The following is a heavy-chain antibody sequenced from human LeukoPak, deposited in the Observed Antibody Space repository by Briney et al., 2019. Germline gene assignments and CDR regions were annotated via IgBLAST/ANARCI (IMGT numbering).Heavy chain of an antibody. J-gene: IGHJ4*02. CDR2: IGISSNKI. Sequence: GGSLRLSCAASGFTLRSYTMNWVRQAPRKGLEWVSSIGISSNKIYYADSVKGRFTISRDNSKNTLYLQMNSLRAEDTAVYYCARDPYYYDSSGYPLFDYWGQGTLVTVSS. V-gene: IGHV3-21*01. CDR1: GFTLRSYT. CDR3: ARDPYYYDSSGYPLFDY. D-gene: IGHD3-22*01.